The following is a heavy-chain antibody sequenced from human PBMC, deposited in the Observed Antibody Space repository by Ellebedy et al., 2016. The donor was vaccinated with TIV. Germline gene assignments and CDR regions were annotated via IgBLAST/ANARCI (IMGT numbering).Heavy chain of an antibody. CDR2: IKTDGSET. CDR1: GFSFSNFW. D-gene: IGHD3-3*01. V-gene: IGHV3-7*01. Sequence: GESLKISCAACGFSFSNFWMSWVRQAPGKGLEWVAHIKTDGSETYYVDSVKGRFTISRENAKNALFLQMDGLRVDDSSVYYCVGFGVFNLWGQGAPVTGSS. J-gene: IGHJ5*02. CDR3: VGFGVFNL.